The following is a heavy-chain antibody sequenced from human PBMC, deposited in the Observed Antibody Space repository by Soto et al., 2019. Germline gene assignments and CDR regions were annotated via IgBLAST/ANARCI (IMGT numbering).Heavy chain of an antibody. V-gene: IGHV3-23*01. J-gene: IGHJ4*02. CDR1: GFTFNNYA. D-gene: IGHD4-17*01. CDR2: ISGGGDFI. Sequence: EVQLLESGGGLVQPGGSLRLSCAASGFTFNNYAMNWVRQAPGKGPEWVSVISGGGDFIYYADSVKGRFTISRDNSENTLYLQISSLTTADTAVYYCARAQLKDGDYLCADWGQGTLVTVSS. CDR3: ARAQLKDGDYLCAD.